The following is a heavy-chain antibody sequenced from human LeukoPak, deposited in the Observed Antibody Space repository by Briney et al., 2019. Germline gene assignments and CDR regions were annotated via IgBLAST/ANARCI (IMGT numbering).Heavy chain of an antibody. CDR2: IYYSGST. D-gene: IGHD3-3*01. CDR1: GGSVSSGSYY. CDR3: ARALRFLEWLPNYYYYYGMDV. V-gene: IGHV4-61*01. J-gene: IGHJ6*02. Sequence: SETLSLTCTVSGGSVSSGSYYWSWIRQPPGKGLEWIGYIYYSGSTNYNPSLKSRVTISVDTSKNQFSLKLSSVTAADTAVYYCARALRFLEWLPNYYYYYGMDVWGQGTTVTVSS.